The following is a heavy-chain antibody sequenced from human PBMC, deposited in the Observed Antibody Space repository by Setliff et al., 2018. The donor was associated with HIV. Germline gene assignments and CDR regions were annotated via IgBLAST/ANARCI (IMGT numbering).Heavy chain of an antibody. J-gene: IGHJ3*02. Sequence: PGESLKISCKALDYTFSTYWIGWVRQKPGEGLEWMGIIYPDDSNIRYNPSFQNRVTISADKSITTACLQINNLKASDTATYYCARRDGRSMNAFEIWGPGTMVTVS. CDR2: IYPDDSNI. D-gene: IGHD6-13*01. CDR3: ARRDGRSMNAFEI. CDR1: DYTFSTYW. V-gene: IGHV5-51*01.